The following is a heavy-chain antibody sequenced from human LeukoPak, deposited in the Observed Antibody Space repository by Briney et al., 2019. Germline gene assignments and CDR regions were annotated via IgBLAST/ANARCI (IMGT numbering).Heavy chain of an antibody. CDR3: ARTNLDYKNGVCYDY. V-gene: IGHV1-18*01. CDR1: DYTFTNYG. J-gene: IGHJ4*02. CDR2: ISANSGKT. D-gene: IGHD2-8*01. Sequence: GASVKVSCKASDYTFTNYGVSWVRQAPGQGLEWMGWISANSGKTYYAQKFQGRVTVTTDRSMSTAYMDLRSLRSDDTAVYYCARTNLDYKNGVCYDYWGQGTPVTVSS.